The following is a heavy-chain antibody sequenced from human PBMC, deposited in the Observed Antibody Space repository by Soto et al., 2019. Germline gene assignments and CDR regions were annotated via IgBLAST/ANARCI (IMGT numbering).Heavy chain of an antibody. CDR3: ALHYDSSGYYDY. Sequence: PSETLSLTCTVSGGSISSGDYHWSWIRQPPGKGLEWIGYIYYGRTTYYDPSLERLITISEDTSKNQFSQKLSSVTAEDTAVYYCALHYDSSGYYDYWGQGTLVTVSS. J-gene: IGHJ4*02. CDR1: GGSISSGDYH. V-gene: IGHV4-30-4*01. CDR2: IYYGRTT. D-gene: IGHD3-22*01.